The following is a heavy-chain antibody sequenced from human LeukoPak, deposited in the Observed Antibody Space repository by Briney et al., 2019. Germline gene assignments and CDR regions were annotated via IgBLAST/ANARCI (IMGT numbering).Heavy chain of an antibody. V-gene: IGHV3-23*01. J-gene: IGHJ4*02. Sequence: GGSLRLSCAASGFTFSSYAMSWVRQAPGKGLEWVSAISGSGGSTYYADSVKGRFTISRDNSKNTLYLQINSLRAEDTAVYYCAKSGGSGSYYDYYFDYWGQGTLVTVSS. CDR3: AKSGGSGSYYDYYFDY. CDR1: GFTFSSYA. CDR2: ISGSGGST. D-gene: IGHD3-10*01.